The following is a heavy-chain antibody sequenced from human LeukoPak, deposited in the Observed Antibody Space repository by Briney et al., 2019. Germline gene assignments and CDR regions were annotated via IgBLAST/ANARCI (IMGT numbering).Heavy chain of an antibody. CDR2: IYYSGST. Sequence: PSETLSLTCTVSGGSISSYYWSWIRQPPGKGLEWIGYIYYSGSTNYNPSLKSRVTISVDTSKNQFSLKLSSVTAADTAVYYCARAYRRFYYYYMDVWGKGTTVTVSS. V-gene: IGHV4-59*12. CDR1: GGSISSYY. J-gene: IGHJ6*03. D-gene: IGHD3-16*01. CDR3: ARAYRRFYYYYMDV.